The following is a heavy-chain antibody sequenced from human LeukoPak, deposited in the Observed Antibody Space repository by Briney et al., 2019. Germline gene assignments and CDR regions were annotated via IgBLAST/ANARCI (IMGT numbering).Heavy chain of an antibody. CDR2: IYYSGST. V-gene: IGHV4-39*07. CDR1: GGSISSSSYY. Sequence: PSETLSLTCTVSGGSISSSSYYWGWIRQPPGKGLEWIGSIYYSGSTYYNPSLKSRVTISVDTSKNQFSLKLSSVTAADTAVYYCATQRLSSGWPYFDYWGQGTLVTVSS. J-gene: IGHJ4*02. CDR3: ATQRLSSGWPYFDY. D-gene: IGHD6-19*01.